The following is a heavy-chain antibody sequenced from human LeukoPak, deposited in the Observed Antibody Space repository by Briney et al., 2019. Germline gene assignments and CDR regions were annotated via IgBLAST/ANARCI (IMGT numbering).Heavy chain of an antibody. CDR1: GYSISSGYY. CDR3: ASTFYYDSSTFDP. CDR2: IYHSGSN. Sequence: SETLSLTCTVSGYSISSGYYWGWIRQPPGKGLEWIGSIYHSGSNYYNPSLKGRVTISVDTSKNRFSLKLSSVTAADTAVYYCASTFYYDSSTFDPWGQGTLVTVSS. V-gene: IGHV4-38-2*02. J-gene: IGHJ5*02. D-gene: IGHD3-22*01.